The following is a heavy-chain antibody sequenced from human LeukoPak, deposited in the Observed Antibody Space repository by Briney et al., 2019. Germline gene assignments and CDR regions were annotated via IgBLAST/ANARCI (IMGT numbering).Heavy chain of an antibody. Sequence: ASVKVSCKASGYTFTGYYMHWVRQAPGQGLEWMGWINPNSGGTNYAQEFQGRVTMTRDTSISTAYMELSRLRSDDTAVYYCATFGWLQSEGDAFDIWGQGTMVTVSS. CDR2: INPNSGGT. J-gene: IGHJ3*02. D-gene: IGHD5-24*01. CDR1: GYTFTGYY. V-gene: IGHV1-2*02. CDR3: ATFGWLQSEGDAFDI.